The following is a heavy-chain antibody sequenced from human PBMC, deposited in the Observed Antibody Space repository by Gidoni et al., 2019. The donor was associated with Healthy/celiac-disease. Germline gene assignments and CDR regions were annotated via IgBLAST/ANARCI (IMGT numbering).Heavy chain of an antibody. J-gene: IGHJ4*02. CDR1: GFTFSRYA. V-gene: IGHV3-23*01. CDR2: ISGSGGST. Sequence: EVQLLESGGGLVQPGGSLRLSCAASGFTFSRYAMSWVRQAPGKGLEWVSAISGSGGSTYYADSVKGRFTISRDNSKNTLYLQMNSLRAEDTAVYYCAKDRYSYGYGGDRGFDYWGQGTLVTVSS. D-gene: IGHD5-18*01. CDR3: AKDRYSYGYGGDRGFDY.